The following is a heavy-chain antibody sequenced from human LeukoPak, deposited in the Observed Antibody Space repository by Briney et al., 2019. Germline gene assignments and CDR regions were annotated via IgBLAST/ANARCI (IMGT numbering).Heavy chain of an antibody. CDR3: ARDRGWPTSYYFDY. CDR2: IIPIFGTA. V-gene: IGHV1-69*05. J-gene: IGHJ4*02. CDR1: GGTFSSYA. D-gene: IGHD6-19*01. Sequence: ASVKVSCKASGGTFSSYAISWVRQAPGQGLEWMGRIIPIFGTANYAQEFQGRVTIATDESTSTAYMELSSLRSEDTAVYYCARDRGWPTSYYFDYWGQGTLVTVSS.